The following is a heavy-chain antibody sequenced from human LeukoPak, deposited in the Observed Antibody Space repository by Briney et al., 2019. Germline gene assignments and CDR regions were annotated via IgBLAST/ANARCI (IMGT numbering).Heavy chain of an antibody. CDR3: ARGYCGGASCYPTDY. J-gene: IGHJ4*02. V-gene: IGHV3-23*01. CDR2: ISTTVTNT. D-gene: IGHD2-15*01. CDR1: GFTFSTSA. Sequence: GGSLRLSCAASGFTFSTSAMTWVRQAPGKGLEWVSSISTTVTNTYYADSVKGRFTIFRDNSKNTLYLQMRSLRAEDTAIYYCARGYCGGASCYPTDYWGQGTLVTVSS.